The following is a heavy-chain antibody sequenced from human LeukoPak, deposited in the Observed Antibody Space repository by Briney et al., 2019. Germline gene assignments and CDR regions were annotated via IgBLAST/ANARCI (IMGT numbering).Heavy chain of an antibody. D-gene: IGHD3-16*01. CDR3: ARGGGLDV. J-gene: IGHJ6*02. V-gene: IGHV3-7*03. CDR1: GFIFSSYN. Sequence: PGGSLRLSCAASGFIFSSYNMDWVRQAPGKGLEWVASINHNGNVNYYVDSVKGRFTISRDNAKNSLYLQVSNLRAEDTAVYFCARGGGLDVWGQGATVTVSS. CDR2: INHNGNVN.